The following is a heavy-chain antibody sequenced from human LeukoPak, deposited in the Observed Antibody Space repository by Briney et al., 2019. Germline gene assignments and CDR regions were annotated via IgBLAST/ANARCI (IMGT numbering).Heavy chain of an antibody. CDR1: GGSISSSSYY. D-gene: IGHD2-15*01. CDR3: ARGCSGGSCYSGWY. CDR2: IYYSGST. V-gene: IGHV4-39*01. J-gene: IGHJ4*02. Sequence: SETLSLTCTVSGGSISSSSYYWGWIRQPPGKGLEWIGSIYYSGSTYYNPSLMSRVTISVDTSKNQFSLKLSSVTAAHAAVSYCARGCSGGSCYSGWYWGQGTLVTVSS.